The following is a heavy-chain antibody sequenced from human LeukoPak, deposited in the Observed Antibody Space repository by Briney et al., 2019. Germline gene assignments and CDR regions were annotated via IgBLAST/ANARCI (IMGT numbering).Heavy chain of an antibody. Sequence: SETLSLTCTVSGGSISSHYWSWIRQPPGKGPEWIGYIYYSGSTNSNPSLKSRVTISVDTSKNQFSLKLSSVTAADTAVYYCARGYSSSSSSRFDPWGQGTLVTVSS. CDR1: GGSISSHY. D-gene: IGHD6-6*01. V-gene: IGHV4-59*11. J-gene: IGHJ5*02. CDR3: ARGYSSSSSSRFDP. CDR2: IYYSGST.